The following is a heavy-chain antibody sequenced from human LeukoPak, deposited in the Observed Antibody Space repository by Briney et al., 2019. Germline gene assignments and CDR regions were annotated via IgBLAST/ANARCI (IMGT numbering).Heavy chain of an antibody. J-gene: IGHJ4*02. Sequence: SETLSLTCTVSGGSISGSTYYWGWIRQPPGKGLEWIGSIYYSGSTNYNPSLKSRVTISVDTSKNQFSLKLSSVTAADTAVYYCARRGYSSSWYVDYWGQGTLVTVSS. V-gene: IGHV4-39*07. D-gene: IGHD6-13*01. CDR1: GGSISGSTYY. CDR2: IYYSGST. CDR3: ARRGYSSSWYVDY.